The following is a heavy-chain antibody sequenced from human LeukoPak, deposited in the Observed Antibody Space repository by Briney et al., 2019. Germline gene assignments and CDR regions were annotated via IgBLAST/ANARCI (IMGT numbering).Heavy chain of an antibody. D-gene: IGHD2-15*01. J-gene: IGHJ3*02. Sequence: GGSLRLSCAASGFTFRNAWMSWVRQAPGKGLEWVGRIKSKTDGGTTDYAAPVKGRFTISRDDSKNTLYLQMNSLKTEDTAVYYCTTRPYCSGGSCYLAAFDIWGQGTMVTVSS. CDR1: GFTFRNAW. CDR2: IKSKTDGGTT. V-gene: IGHV3-15*01. CDR3: TTRPYCSGGSCYLAAFDI.